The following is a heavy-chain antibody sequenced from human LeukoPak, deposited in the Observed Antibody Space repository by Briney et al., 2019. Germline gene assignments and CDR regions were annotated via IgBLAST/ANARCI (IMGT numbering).Heavy chain of an antibody. V-gene: IGHV3-7*01. CDR2: IKQDGSEK. D-gene: IGHD2-2*02. J-gene: IGHJ3*02. CDR1: GFTFSSYW. Sequence: PRGSLRLSCAASGFTFSSYWMSWVRQAPGKGLEWVANIKQDGSEKYYVDSVKGRFTISRDNAKNSLYLQMNSLRAEDTAVYYCARDKSRGEYCNNNNCYTWDSFDIWGQGTMVTVSS. CDR3: ARDKSRGEYCNNNNCYTWDSFDI.